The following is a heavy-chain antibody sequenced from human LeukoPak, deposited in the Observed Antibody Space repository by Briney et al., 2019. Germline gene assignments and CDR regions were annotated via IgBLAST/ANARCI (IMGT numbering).Heavy chain of an antibody. Sequence: PGGTLRLSCAASGFTFRSYSMNWVRQAPGQGLERVSLISATSSDINYAESVRGRFTITRDNAKNSLFLQMDSLRVEDTAIYYCAKGLFSAFDKYLDSWGQGTLVTVSS. CDR2: ISATSSDI. J-gene: IGHJ4*02. CDR3: AKGLFSAFDKYLDS. V-gene: IGHV3-21*04. CDR1: GFTFRSYS. D-gene: IGHD5-12*01.